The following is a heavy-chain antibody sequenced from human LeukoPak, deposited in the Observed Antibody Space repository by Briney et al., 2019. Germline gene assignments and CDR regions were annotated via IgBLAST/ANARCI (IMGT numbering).Heavy chain of an antibody. CDR3: AKKVSNYGSGSYLNWVDP. V-gene: IGHV4-30-2*01. J-gene: IGHJ5*02. Sequence: PSETLSLTCAVSGGSISSGGYSWSWIRQPPGKGLEWIGYIYHSGSTYYNPSLKSRVTISVDRSKNQFYLKLSSVTAADTAVYYWAKKVSNYGSGSYLNWVDPWGQGTLVTVSS. CDR1: GGSISSGGYS. D-gene: IGHD3-10*01. CDR2: IYHSGST.